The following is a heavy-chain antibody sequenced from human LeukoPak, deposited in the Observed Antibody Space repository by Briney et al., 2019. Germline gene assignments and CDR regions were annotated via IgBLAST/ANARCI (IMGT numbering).Heavy chain of an antibody. Sequence: SETLSLTCTVSGGSISSSSYYWGWIRQPPGKGLEWIGSIYYSGSTYYNPSLKSRVTISVDTSKNQFSLKLSSVTAADTAVYYCARREGLLYPHTGWFDPWGQGTLVTVSS. D-gene: IGHD3-3*01. CDR3: ARREGLLYPHTGWFDP. J-gene: IGHJ5*02. V-gene: IGHV4-39*01. CDR2: IYYSGST. CDR1: GGSISSSSYY.